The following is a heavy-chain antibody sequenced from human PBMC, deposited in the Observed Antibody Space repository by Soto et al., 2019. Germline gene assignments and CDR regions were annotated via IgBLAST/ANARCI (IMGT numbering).Heavy chain of an antibody. D-gene: IGHD6-19*01. Sequence: QVQLQESGPGLVKASETLSLTCNVSGDSITNDCWNWIRQPPGKGLEWIGYMSYSGSTYYNPSLKSRVTISIDTSKNQFSLKLSSVTAADTAVYYCAKDTSGWRGWFDPWGQGTLVTVSS. V-gene: IGHV4-59*01. CDR3: AKDTSGWRGWFDP. CDR1: GDSITNDC. J-gene: IGHJ5*02. CDR2: MSYSGST.